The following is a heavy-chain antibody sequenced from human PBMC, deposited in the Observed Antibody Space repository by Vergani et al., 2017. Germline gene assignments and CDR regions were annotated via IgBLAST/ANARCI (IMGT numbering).Heavy chain of an antibody. Sequence: QVQLQQSGPGLVKPSQTLSLTCAISGDSVSSNDAVWNWIRQSPSRGLEWLGRTYYRSKWYNDYAVSVKSRITISPDTSKNQFSLQLNSVTPEDTAVYYCARDVTYYNKIDHDGLEVWGEGTTVTVSS. CDR3: ARDVTYYNKIDHDGLEV. V-gene: IGHV6-1*01. CDR1: GDSVSSNDAV. D-gene: IGHD3-10*01. J-gene: IGHJ6*04. CDR2: TYYRSKWYN.